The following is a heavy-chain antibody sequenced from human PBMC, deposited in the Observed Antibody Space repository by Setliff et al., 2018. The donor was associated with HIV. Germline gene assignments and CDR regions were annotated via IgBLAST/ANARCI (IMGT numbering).Heavy chain of an antibody. CDR2: IIPILGTT. V-gene: IGHV1-69*13. Sequence: ASVQVSCKTSGYTFTAYYIHWVRQAPGQGLEWMGGIIPILGTTNYAQKIQGRVKFSADESTGTAYMDLTRLRVDDTAIYYCARGTWMQARWWFDSWGQGTQVTVSS. CDR1: GYTFTAYY. D-gene: IGHD5-18*01. J-gene: IGHJ5*01. CDR3: ARGTWMQARWWFDS.